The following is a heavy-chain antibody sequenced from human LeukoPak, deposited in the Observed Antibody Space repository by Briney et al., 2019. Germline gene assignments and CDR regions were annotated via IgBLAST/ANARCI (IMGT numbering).Heavy chain of an antibody. Sequence: PGGTLRLSCAVSGFTFSSYGMNWVRQAPGKGLEWVSGISSRGGSTYYADSVRGRFTISRDNSKNTLYLQMNSLRAEDTAVYYCTKSLHITMVRGVSYFDYWGQGTLVIVSS. J-gene: IGHJ4*02. D-gene: IGHD3-10*01. CDR1: GFTFSSYG. CDR2: ISSRGGST. CDR3: TKSLHITMVRGVSYFDY. V-gene: IGHV3-23*01.